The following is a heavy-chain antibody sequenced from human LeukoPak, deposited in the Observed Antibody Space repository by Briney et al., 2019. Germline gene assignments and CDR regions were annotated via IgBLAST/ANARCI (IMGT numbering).Heavy chain of an antibody. Sequence: PSETLSLTCTVSGGSISSGGYYWSWIRQHPGKGLEWIGYIYYSGSTYYNPSLKSRVTISVDTSKNQFSLKLSSVTAADTAVYYCARGYDSSGPRTQNYYGMDVWGQGTTVTVSS. D-gene: IGHD3-22*01. CDR1: GGSISSGGYY. V-gene: IGHV4-31*03. J-gene: IGHJ6*02. CDR3: ARGYDSSGPRTQNYYGMDV. CDR2: IYYSGST.